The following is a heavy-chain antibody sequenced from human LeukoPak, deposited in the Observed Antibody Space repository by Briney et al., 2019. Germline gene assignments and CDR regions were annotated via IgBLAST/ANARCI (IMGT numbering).Heavy chain of an antibody. J-gene: IGHJ6*02. CDR3: ARSRDPRYYYGMDV. Sequence: ASVKVSCKASGYTFTSHDINWVRQATGQGLEWMGWMNPNSGNTGYAQKFQGRVTMTRNTSISTAYMELSSLRSEDTAVYYCARSRDPRYYYGMDVWGQGTTVTVSS. V-gene: IGHV1-8*01. CDR1: GYTFTSHD. CDR2: MNPNSGNT.